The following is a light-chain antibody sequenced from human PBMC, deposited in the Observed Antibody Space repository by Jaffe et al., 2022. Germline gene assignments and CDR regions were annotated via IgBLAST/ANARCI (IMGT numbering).Light chain of an antibody. CDR3: MQALQTPLT. CDR1: QSLLNSNGNNH. Sequence: DIVMTQSPLSLSVTPGEPASISCRSSQSLLNSNGNNHLNWFLQKPGQPPQVLIYLGSNRASGVPDRFSGSGSGTDFTLEISRVEADDVGIYYCMQALQTPLTFGGGTKVEI. CDR2: LGS. V-gene: IGKV2-28*01. J-gene: IGKJ4*01.